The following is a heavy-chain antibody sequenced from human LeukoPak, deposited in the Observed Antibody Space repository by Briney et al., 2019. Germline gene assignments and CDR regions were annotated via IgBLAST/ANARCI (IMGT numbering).Heavy chain of an antibody. J-gene: IGHJ5*02. CDR1: GYTFTSYA. CDR3: ARDHSSIVVVPADWFDP. D-gene: IGHD2-2*01. V-gene: IGHV1-3*01. CDR2: INAGNGNT. Sequence: GASVKVSCKASGYTFTSYAMHWVRQAPGQRLEWMGWINAGNGNTKYSQKFQGRVTITRDTSASTAYMELSSLRSEDTAVYYCARDHSSIVVVPADWFDPWGQGTLVTVSS.